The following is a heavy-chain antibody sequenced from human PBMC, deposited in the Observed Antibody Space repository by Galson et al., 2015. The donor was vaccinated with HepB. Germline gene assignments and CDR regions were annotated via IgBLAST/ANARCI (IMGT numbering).Heavy chain of an antibody. V-gene: IGHV3-23*01. CDR2: ISGSGGST. D-gene: IGHD1-14*01. J-gene: IGHJ6*03. CDR3: AQTDYYYYYMDV. CDR1: GFTFSSYA. Sequence: SLRLSCAASGFTFSSYAMSWVRQAPGKGLEWVSAISGSGGSTYYADSVKGRFTISRDNSKNTLYLQMNSLRAEDTAVYYCAQTDYYYYYMDVWGRGTTVTVSS.